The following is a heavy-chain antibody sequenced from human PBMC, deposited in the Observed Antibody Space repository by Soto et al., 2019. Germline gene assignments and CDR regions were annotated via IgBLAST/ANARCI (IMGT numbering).Heavy chain of an antibody. CDR1: GFSLTTRGVA. V-gene: IGHV2-5*02. D-gene: IGHD5-12*01. Sequence: QITLKESGPALVRPTQTLTLTCSFSGFSLTTRGVAVGWIRPPPGKALEWLALIFWDDDKWYSPSLRSRLTITEDTSKNKVVLTMTNMDPVDTATYYCAHRSRGYAYYFDQWGQGTLVTVSS. CDR2: IFWDDDK. J-gene: IGHJ4*02. CDR3: AHRSRGYAYYFDQ.